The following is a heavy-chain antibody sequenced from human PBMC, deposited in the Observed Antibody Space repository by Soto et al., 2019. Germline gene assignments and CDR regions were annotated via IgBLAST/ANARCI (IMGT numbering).Heavy chain of an antibody. CDR2: ISGSGGST. Sequence: EVQLLESGGGLVQPGGSLILSCAASGFTFSSSAMNWVRQAPGKGLEWVSAISGSGGSTYYADSVQGRFTISRDNSTNTLYLQMNSLRAEDTAVYYCAKLAVGQWLAYYFDYWGQGTLVTVAS. V-gene: IGHV3-23*01. J-gene: IGHJ4*02. CDR3: AKLAVGQWLAYYFDY. D-gene: IGHD6-19*01. CDR1: GFTFSSSA.